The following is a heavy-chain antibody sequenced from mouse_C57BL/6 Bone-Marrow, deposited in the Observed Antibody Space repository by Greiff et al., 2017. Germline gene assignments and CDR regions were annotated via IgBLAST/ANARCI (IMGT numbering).Heavy chain of an antibody. V-gene: IGHV5-17*01. J-gene: IGHJ2*01. CDR1: GFTFSDYG. CDR3: ARRATVTTSRDY. D-gene: IGHD1-2*01. CDR2: ISSGSSTI. Sequence: EVKLVESGGGLVKPGGSLKLSCAASGFTFSDYGMHWVRQAPEKGLEWVAYISSGSSTIYYADTVKGRFTISRDNAKNTLFLQMTRLRSEDTAMYYCARRATVTTSRDYWGQGTTLTVSS.